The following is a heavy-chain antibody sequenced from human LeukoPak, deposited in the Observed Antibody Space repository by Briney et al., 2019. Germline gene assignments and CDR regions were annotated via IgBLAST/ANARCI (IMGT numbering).Heavy chain of an antibody. CDR2: ISDSGGST. CDR1: RFTFTSYA. V-gene: IGHV3-23*01. Sequence: PGGSLRLSCAASRFTFTSYAMSWVRQAPGKGLEWVSSISDSGGSTHYADSVKGRFSISRDNSKNTLYLQMNSLRAEDTAVYYCARESIAVAGAPFDYWGQGTLVTVSS. D-gene: IGHD6-19*01. CDR3: ARESIAVAGAPFDY. J-gene: IGHJ4*02.